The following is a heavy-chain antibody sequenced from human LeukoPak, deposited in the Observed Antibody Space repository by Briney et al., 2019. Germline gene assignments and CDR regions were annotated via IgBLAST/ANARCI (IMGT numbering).Heavy chain of an antibody. CDR1: GGSISGYY. Sequence: PSETLSLTCTVSGGSISGYYWSWIRQPAGKGLEWIGRIYTSGSTNYNPSLKSRVTISVDKSKNQFSLKLSSVTAADTAVYYCARDEYSSSWDYYYYYMDVWGKGTTVTVSS. V-gene: IGHV4-4*07. D-gene: IGHD6-13*01. CDR3: ARDEYSSSWDYYYYYMDV. CDR2: IYTSGST. J-gene: IGHJ6*03.